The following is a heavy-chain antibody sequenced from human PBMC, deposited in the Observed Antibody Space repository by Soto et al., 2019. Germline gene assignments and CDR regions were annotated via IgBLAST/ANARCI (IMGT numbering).Heavy chain of an antibody. J-gene: IGHJ4*02. D-gene: IGHD1-26*01. CDR1: GYSFTSLD. V-gene: IGHV1-8*01. Sequence: QVQLVQSGAEVREPGASVKVSCKASGYSFTSLDINWVRQTAGQGREWMGWMEPSTGRTGYAQKFQGRVTMTRDTSIITAYMELTTLTSDDTAFYYCARGVSAGVDYGGQGTLVIVSS. CDR3: ARGVSAGVDY. CDR2: MEPSTGRT.